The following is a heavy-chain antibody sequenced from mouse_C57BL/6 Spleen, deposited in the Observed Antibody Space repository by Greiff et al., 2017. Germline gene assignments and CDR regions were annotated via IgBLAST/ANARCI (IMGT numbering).Heavy chain of an antibody. D-gene: IGHD2-5*01. CDR3: ARWSFDSNYEYWYFDV. Sequence: EVKVEESGGGLVQPGGSLKLSCAASGFTFSDYYMYWVRQTPEKRLEWVAYISNGGGSTYYPDTVKGRFTISRDNAKNTLYLQRSRLKSEDTAMYYCARWSFDSNYEYWYFDVWGTGTTVTVSS. V-gene: IGHV5-12*01. CDR1: GFTFSDYY. CDR2: ISNGGGST. J-gene: IGHJ1*03.